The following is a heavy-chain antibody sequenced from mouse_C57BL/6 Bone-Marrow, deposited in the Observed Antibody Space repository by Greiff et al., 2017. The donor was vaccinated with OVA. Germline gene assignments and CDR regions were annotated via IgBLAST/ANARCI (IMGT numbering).Heavy chain of an antibody. V-gene: IGHV5-12*01. CDR3: ARRDAMDY. Sequence: EVKLVESGGGLVQPGGSLKLSCAASGFTFSDFYMYWIRQTPEKRLEWVAYISNGGGSTYYPDTVKGRFTISIDNAKNTLYLQMSRLKSEDTAMYYCARRDAMDYWGQGTSVTVSS. CDR1: GFTFSDFY. CDR2: ISNGGGST. J-gene: IGHJ4*01.